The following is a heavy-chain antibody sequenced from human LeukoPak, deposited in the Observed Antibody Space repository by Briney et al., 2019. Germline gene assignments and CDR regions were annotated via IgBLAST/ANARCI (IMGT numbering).Heavy chain of an antibody. J-gene: IGHJ4*02. V-gene: IGHV3-33*01. Sequence: GGSLRLSCAASGFTFSSYGMHWVRQAPGKGLEWVAVIWNDGSNKYYAGSVKGRFTVSRDNSKNTLYLQMNSLRAEDTAVYSCARASGPFDYWGQGTLVTVSS. CDR2: IWNDGSNK. CDR3: ARASGPFDY. D-gene: IGHD3-10*01. CDR1: GFTFSSYG.